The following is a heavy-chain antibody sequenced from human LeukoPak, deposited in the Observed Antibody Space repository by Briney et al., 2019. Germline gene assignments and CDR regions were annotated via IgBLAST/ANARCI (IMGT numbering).Heavy chain of an antibody. CDR2: INTDGSST. V-gene: IGHV3-74*01. Sequence: GGSLRLSCAASGFTFSSYWMHWVRQAPGKGLVWVSRINTDGSSTNYADSVKGRFTISRDNAKNTLYLQMNSLRADDTAVYYCARHPVAVAGPRVYFDYWGQGTLVTVSS. CDR1: GFTFSSYW. J-gene: IGHJ4*02. CDR3: ARHPVAVAGPRVYFDY. D-gene: IGHD6-19*01.